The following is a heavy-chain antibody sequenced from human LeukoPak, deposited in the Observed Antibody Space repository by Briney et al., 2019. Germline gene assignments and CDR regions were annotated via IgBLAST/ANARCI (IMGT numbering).Heavy chain of an antibody. D-gene: IGHD6-6*01. Sequence: GGSLRLSCAASGFTFSNAWMNWVRQAPGKGLEWVGRIKSKTDGGTTDHAAPVKGRFTISRDDSKNTLYLKMNSLKTEDTAVYYCTTSIAAHTLDYWGQGTLVTVSS. CDR1: GFTFSNAW. CDR3: TTSIAAHTLDY. V-gene: IGHV3-15*07. J-gene: IGHJ4*02. CDR2: IKSKTDGGTT.